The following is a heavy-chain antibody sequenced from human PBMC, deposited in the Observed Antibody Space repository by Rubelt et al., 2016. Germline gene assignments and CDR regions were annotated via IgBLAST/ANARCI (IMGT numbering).Heavy chain of an antibody. CDR2: INPNNGGT. Sequence: QVQLVQSGAEVKKPGASVKVSCKASGYTFTGFHMNWVRQAPGQGLEWMGWINPNNGGTHYAQKFQGRVIMTRDTSITTAYMELTGLTSDDTAVYYCARQYGPWAPFDYWGQGTLVTVSS. V-gene: IGHV1-2*02. CDR1: GYTFTGFH. CDR3: ARQYGPWAPFDY. J-gene: IGHJ4*02. D-gene: IGHD2/OR15-2a*01.